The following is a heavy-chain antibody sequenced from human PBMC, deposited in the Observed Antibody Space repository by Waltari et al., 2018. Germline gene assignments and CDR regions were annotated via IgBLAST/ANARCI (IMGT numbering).Heavy chain of an antibody. Sequence: QVQLVESGGGVVQPGGSLRLSCAESGFTFSSYGMHWVRQAPGKGLEWVAFIRYDGSNKYYADSVKGRFTISIDNSKNTLYLQMNSLRAEDTAVYYCAKDTIVVVVAATHYYFDYWGQGTLVTVSS. J-gene: IGHJ4*02. D-gene: IGHD2-15*01. CDR1: GFTFSSYG. V-gene: IGHV3-30*02. CDR3: AKDTIVVVVAATHYYFDY. CDR2: IRYDGSNK.